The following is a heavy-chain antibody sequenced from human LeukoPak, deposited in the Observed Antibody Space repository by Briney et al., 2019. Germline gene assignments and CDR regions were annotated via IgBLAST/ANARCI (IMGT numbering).Heavy chain of an antibody. Sequence: PGGSLRLSCAASGFTFSSYWMSWVRQAPGKGLEWVANIKQDGCEKYYVDSVKGRFTISRDNAKNSLYLQMNSLRAEDTAVYYCARDRTYYDILTGYYYYYGMDVWGQGTTVTVSS. CDR2: IKQDGCEK. CDR1: GFTFSSYW. CDR3: ARDRTYYDILTGYYYYYGMDV. V-gene: IGHV3-7*03. J-gene: IGHJ6*02. D-gene: IGHD3-9*01.